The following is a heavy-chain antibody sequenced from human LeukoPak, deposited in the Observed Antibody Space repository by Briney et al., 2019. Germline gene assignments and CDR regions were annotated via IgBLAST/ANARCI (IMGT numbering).Heavy chain of an antibody. J-gene: IGHJ4*02. V-gene: IGHV1-18*01. D-gene: IGHD3-10*01. CDR3: TRVPELPEY. Sequence: LEWMGWISAYNGNTNYAQKLQGRVTMTTDTSTSTAYMELRSLTYDDTAIYYCTRVPELPEYWGQGTLVTVAS. CDR2: ISAYNGNT.